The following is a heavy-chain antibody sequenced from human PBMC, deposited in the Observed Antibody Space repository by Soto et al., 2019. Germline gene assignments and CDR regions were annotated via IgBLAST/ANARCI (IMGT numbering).Heavy chain of an antibody. V-gene: IGHV3-48*02. CDR1: GFTFSSYS. Sequence: PGGSLRLSWAASGFTFSSYSMNWVRQAPGKGLEWVSYISSSSSTIYYADSVKGRFTISRDNAKNSLYLQMNSLRDEDTAVYYCARDGYSYGEGDFDYWGQGTLVTVSS. CDR2: ISSSSSTI. CDR3: ARDGYSYGEGDFDY. J-gene: IGHJ4*02. D-gene: IGHD5-18*01.